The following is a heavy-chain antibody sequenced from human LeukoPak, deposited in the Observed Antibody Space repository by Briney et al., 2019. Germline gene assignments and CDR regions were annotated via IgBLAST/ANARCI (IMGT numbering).Heavy chain of an antibody. CDR2: ISAYNGDT. CDR3: ARSPIGLGFFDY. Sequence: ASVKVSCKASGYSFTSHYMHWVRQAPGQGLEWMGWISAYNGDTNYAQKLQGRVTMTTDTSTSTAYMELRSLRSDDTAVYYCARSPIGLGFFDYWGQGTLVTVSS. V-gene: IGHV1-18*04. J-gene: IGHJ4*02. CDR1: GYSFTSHY. D-gene: IGHD7-27*01.